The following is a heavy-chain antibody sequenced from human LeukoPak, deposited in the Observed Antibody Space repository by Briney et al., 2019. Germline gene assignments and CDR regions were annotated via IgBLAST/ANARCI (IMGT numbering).Heavy chain of an antibody. V-gene: IGHV4-59*12. Sequence: NPSETLSLTCTVSGGSISSYYWSWIRQPPGRGLEWIGYIYNSGSTNYIPFLKSRVTISADTSKNQFSLKLSSVTAADTAVYYCARGDVLRYFDWPQGFDYWGQGTLVTVSS. D-gene: IGHD3-9*01. CDR1: GGSISSYY. J-gene: IGHJ4*02. CDR3: ARGDVLRYFDWPQGFDY. CDR2: IYNSGST.